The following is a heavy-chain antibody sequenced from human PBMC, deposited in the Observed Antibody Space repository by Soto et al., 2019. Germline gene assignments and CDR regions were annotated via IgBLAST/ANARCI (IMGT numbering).Heavy chain of an antibody. J-gene: IGHJ4*02. V-gene: IGHV3-23*01. D-gene: IGHD2-15*01. Sequence: EVHLLESGGDFVQPGGSLRLSCAASGFTFSNYAMSWVRQAPGKGLDWVSGISGSAASTFYADSVKGRFTISRDNSKNTLYLQMNSLRAEDTAVYYCAKWQGRYCSGGRCYVDDPFDYWGQGTLGTVSS. CDR3: AKWQGRYCSGGRCYVDDPFDY. CDR1: GFTFSNYA. CDR2: ISGSAAST.